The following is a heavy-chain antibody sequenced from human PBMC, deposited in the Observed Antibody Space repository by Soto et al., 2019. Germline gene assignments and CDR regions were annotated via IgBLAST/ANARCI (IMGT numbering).Heavy chain of an antibody. D-gene: IGHD6-13*01. CDR3: AKHSSWYDVGYY. CDR2: ISGSGGST. Sequence: PGGSLRLSCAASGFTFSSYAMSWVRQAPGKGLEWVSAISGSGGSTYYADSVKGRFTISRDNSKNTLYLQMKSLRAEDTAVYHCAKHSSWYDVGYYWGQGTLVTAPQ. V-gene: IGHV3-23*01. CDR1: GFTFSSYA. J-gene: IGHJ4*02.